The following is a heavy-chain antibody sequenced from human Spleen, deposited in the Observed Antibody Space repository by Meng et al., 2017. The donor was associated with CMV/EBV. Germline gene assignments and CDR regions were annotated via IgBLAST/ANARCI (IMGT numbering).Heavy chain of an antibody. CDR2: LNPNSGGT. V-gene: IGHV1-2*02. D-gene: IGHD6-13*01. J-gene: IGHJ5*02. CDR3: AREQQLVLEGNWFDP. Sequence: SGYTFTGYYIHWVRQAPGQGLEWMGWLNPNSGGTNYAQKFQGRVTMTRDTSISTAYMELSRLRSDDTAVYYCAREQQLVLEGNWFDPWGQGTLVTVSS. CDR1: GYTFTGYY.